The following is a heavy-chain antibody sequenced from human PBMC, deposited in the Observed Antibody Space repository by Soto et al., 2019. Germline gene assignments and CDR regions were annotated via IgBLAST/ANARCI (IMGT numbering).Heavy chain of an antibody. J-gene: IGHJ4*02. CDR2: ISAHNGNT. D-gene: IGHD6-19*01. V-gene: IGHV1-18*01. CDR1: GYTFTSYG. Sequence: QVQLVQSGAEVKKPGASVKVSCKASGYTFTSYGISWVRQAPGQGLEWMGWISAHNGNTNYAQKLQGRGTRTTDTYTSTAYMELRSLRPDDTALYYGASDLAVGLVDYWCQGTLVTVSS. CDR3: ASDLAVGLVDY.